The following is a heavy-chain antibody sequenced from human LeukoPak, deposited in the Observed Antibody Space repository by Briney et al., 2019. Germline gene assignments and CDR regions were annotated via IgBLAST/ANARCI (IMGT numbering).Heavy chain of an antibody. CDR2: ISTSGLTI. Sequence: GGSLRLSCAASGFTFSSYSMNWVRQPPGKGLEWVSYISTSGLTIYYADSAKGRFTVSRDNAKNSLYLQMNNLRAEDTAVYYCARGLVGSPWGQGTLVTVSS. V-gene: IGHV3-48*04. J-gene: IGHJ5*02. CDR1: GFTFSSYS. D-gene: IGHD3-9*01. CDR3: ARGLVGSP.